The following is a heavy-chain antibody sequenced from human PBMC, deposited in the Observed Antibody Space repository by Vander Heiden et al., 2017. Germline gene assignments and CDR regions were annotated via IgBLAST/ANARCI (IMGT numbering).Heavy chain of an antibody. CDR1: GFTFSSYS. Sequence: EVQLVESGGGLVKPGWSLRLPCPASGFTFSSYSMNWVRQAPGKGLEWVSSISSRSSYIYYADSVKGRFTISRDNAKNSLYLQMNSLRAEDTAVYYCAKEDYDILTLDYWGQGTLVTVSS. J-gene: IGHJ4*02. D-gene: IGHD3-9*01. CDR2: ISSRSSYI. V-gene: IGHV3-21*01. CDR3: AKEDYDILTLDY.